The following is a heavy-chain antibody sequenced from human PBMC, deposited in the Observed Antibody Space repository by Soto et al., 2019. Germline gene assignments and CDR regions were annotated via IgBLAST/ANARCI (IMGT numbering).Heavy chain of an antibody. CDR3: AKDKATGTALTYYGMDV. V-gene: IGHV3-9*01. D-gene: IGHD1-1*01. CDR1: GFTFDDYA. J-gene: IGHJ6*02. CDR2: ISWNSGRI. Sequence: EVQLVESGGGLVQPGGSRRLSCAASGFTFDDYAMHWVRQPPGTGLEWVSGISWNSGRIAYADSVKGRFTISRDNAKDSLYLQMNSLRAEDTALYYCAKDKATGTALTYYGMDVWGQGTTVTVSS.